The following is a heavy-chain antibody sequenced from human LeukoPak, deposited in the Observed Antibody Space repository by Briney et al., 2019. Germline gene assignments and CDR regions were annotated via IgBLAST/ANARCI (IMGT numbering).Heavy chain of an antibody. CDR3: IEGSYTFDY. V-gene: IGHV3-30*03. J-gene: IGHJ4*02. D-gene: IGHD1-26*01. Sequence: GRSLRLSCAGSGFTFSTYGMHWVCQAPGKGLEWVAVISYDGSNKYYADSVKGRFTISRGNSKNTLYLQMNSLRAEDTAVYYCIEGSYTFDYWGQGTLVTVSS. CDR1: GFTFSTYG. CDR2: ISYDGSNK.